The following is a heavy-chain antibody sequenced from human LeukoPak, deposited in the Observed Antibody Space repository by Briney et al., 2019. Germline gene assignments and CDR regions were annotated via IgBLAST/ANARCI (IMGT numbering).Heavy chain of an antibody. D-gene: IGHD5-24*01. CDR3: ARVSRDGYNFDY. CDR2: ISSSGSTI. V-gene: IGHV3-11*01. CDR1: GCTFSDYY. J-gene: IGHJ4*02. Sequence: GGSLRLSCAASGCTFSDYYMSWIRQAPGKGLEWVSYISSSGSTIYYADSVKGRFTISRDNAKNSLYLQMNSLRAEDTAVYYCARVSRDGYNFDYWGQGTLVTVSS.